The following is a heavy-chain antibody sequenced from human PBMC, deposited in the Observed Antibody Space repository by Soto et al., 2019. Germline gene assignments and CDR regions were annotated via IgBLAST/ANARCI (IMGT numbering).Heavy chain of an antibody. J-gene: IGHJ4*02. Sequence: PGGSLRLSCAASGFTFSNAWMSWVRQAPGKGLEWVGKTDGGTTDYAAPVKGRFTISRDDSKNTLYLQMNSLKTEDTAVYYCTTDILGWVLLWFGELLESLHPAHVWGQGTLVTVSS. V-gene: IGHV3-15*01. D-gene: IGHD3-10*01. CDR2: KTDGGTT. CDR1: GFTFSNAW. CDR3: TTDILGWVLLWFGELLESLHPAHV.